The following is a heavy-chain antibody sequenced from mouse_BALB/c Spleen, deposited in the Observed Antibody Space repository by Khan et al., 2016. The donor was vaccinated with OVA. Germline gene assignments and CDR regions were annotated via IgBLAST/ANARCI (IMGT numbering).Heavy chain of an antibody. D-gene: IGHD1-1*01. CDR2: IAPGSGST. V-gene: IGHV1S41*01. Sequence: DLVKPGASVKLSCKASGYTFTSYWINWIKQRPGQGLEWVGRIAPGSGSTSYNEMFKDKTTLTVDKSSSTSYIQLISLSSEDSAVYFCARSNYYGSGLYAMDYWGQGTSVTVSS. CDR1: GYTFTSYW. CDR3: ARSNYYGSGLYAMDY. J-gene: IGHJ4*01.